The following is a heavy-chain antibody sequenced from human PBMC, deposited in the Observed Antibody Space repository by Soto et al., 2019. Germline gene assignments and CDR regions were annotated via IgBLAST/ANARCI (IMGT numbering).Heavy chain of an antibody. D-gene: IGHD3-10*01. J-gene: IGHJ5*02. CDR1: GFTFSSYS. Sequence: PGGSLRLSCAASGFTFSSYSMTWVRQAPGKGLEWVSGISDSGGNTWYADSVKGWFTISRDNSKNTLFLQMNSLRAEDTAVYFCSKWSGFGDAWGQGTLVTVSS. CDR2: ISDSGGNT. V-gene: IGHV3-23*01. CDR3: SKWSGFGDA.